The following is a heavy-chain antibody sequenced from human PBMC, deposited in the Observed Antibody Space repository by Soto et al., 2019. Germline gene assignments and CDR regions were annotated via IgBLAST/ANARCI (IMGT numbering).Heavy chain of an antibody. V-gene: IGHV1-24*01. D-gene: IGHD5-18*01. CDR2: FDPEDGET. J-gene: IGHJ2*01. CDR3: ATVLADLQLWLEAHYWYFDL. CDR1: GYTLTELS. Sequence: ASVKVSCKVSGYTLTELSMHWVRQAPGKGLEWMGGFDPEDGETIYAQKFQGRVTMTEDTSTDTAYMELSSLRSEDTAVYYCATVLADLQLWLEAHYWYFDLWGRGTLVTVSS.